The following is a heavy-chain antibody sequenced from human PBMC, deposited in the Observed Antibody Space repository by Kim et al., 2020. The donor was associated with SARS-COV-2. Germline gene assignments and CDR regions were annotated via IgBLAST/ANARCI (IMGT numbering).Heavy chain of an antibody. V-gene: IGHV3-21*01. CDR2: ISSSSSYI. J-gene: IGHJ4*02. D-gene: IGHD3-22*01. Sequence: GGSLRLSCAASGFTFSSYSMNWVRQAPGKGLEWVSSISSSSSYIYYADSVKGRFTISRDNAKNSLYLQMNSLRAEDTAVYYCARDRDDDYYDSSGHDYWGQGTLVTVSS. CDR1: GFTFSSYS. CDR3: ARDRDDDYYDSSGHDY.